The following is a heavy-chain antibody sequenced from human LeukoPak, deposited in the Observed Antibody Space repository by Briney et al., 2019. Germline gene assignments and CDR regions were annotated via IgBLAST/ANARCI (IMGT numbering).Heavy chain of an antibody. D-gene: IGHD3-9*01. V-gene: IGHV4-59*01. CDR2: ISYSGST. CDR3: ARDRGDILTGYLDAFDI. CDR1: GGSISSYY. J-gene: IGHJ3*02. Sequence: PSETLSLTCTVSGGSISSYYWSWIRQPPGKGLEWIGYISYSGSTNYNPSLKSRVTMSVDTSKNQFSLKLSSVTAADTAVYYCARDRGDILTGYLDAFDIWGQGTMVTVSS.